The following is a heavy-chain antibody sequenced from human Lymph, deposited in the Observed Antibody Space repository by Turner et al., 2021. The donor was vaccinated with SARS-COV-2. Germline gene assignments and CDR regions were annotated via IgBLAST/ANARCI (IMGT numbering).Heavy chain of an antibody. J-gene: IGHJ4*02. CDR3: ARGFDY. CDR2: IYYSGST. CDR1: RGSISTYY. V-gene: IGHV4-59*08. Sequence: QVQLQESGPGLVKPSGTLSLTCTVSRGSISTYYWGWVRQPPGKGLEVIGYIYYSGSTNYNPSLKSLVTISVDTSKNQFSLRLSSVTAADTAVYYCARGFDYWGQGTLVTVSS.